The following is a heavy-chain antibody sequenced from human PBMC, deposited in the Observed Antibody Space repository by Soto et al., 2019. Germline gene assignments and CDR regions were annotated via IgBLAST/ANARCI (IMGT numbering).Heavy chain of an antibody. J-gene: IGHJ4*02. D-gene: IGHD6-19*01. CDR2: ISAYNGST. CDR3: ARDLAVGLVDY. V-gene: IGHV1-18*01. Sequence: ASVKVSCKAFGYTFTSYGISWVRQAPGQGLEWMGWISAYNGSTKYAQKLQGRVTMTTDTSTSTAYMEVRSLRSDDTAVYYCARDLAVGLVDYWGQGTLVTVSS. CDR1: GYTFTSYG.